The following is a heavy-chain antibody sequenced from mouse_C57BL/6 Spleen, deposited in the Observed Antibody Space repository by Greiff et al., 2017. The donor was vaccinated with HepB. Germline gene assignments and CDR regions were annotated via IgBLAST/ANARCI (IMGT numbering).Heavy chain of an antibody. CDR1: GFTFSSYT. J-gene: IGHJ4*01. D-gene: IGHD2-3*01. V-gene: IGHV5-9*01. CDR3: ARRDGYYGDYYAMDY. CDR2: ISGGGGNT. Sequence: EVMLVESGGGLVKPGGSLKLSCAASGFTFSSYTMSWVRQTPEKRLEWVATISGGGGNTYYPDSVKGRFTISRDNAKNTLYLQMSSLRSEDTALYYCARRDGYYGDYYAMDYWGQGTSVTVSS.